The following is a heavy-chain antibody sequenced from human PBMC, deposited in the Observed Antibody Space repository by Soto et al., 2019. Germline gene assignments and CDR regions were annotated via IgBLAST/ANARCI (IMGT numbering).Heavy chain of an antibody. CDR1: GFTFSGSA. V-gene: IGHV3-73*01. CDR2: IRSKANSYAT. J-gene: IGHJ1*01. D-gene: IGHD5-18*01. CDR3: TREAVTAMVLYQH. Sequence: EVQLVESGGGLVQPGGSLKLSCAASGFTFSGSAMHWVRQASGKGLEWVGRIRSKANSYATAYAASVKGRFTISRDDSKITAYLQRNSVKNEDTAVYYCTREAVTAMVLYQHWGQGTLVTVSS.